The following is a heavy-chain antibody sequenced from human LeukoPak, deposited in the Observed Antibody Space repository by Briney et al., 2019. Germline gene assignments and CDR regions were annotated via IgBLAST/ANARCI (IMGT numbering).Heavy chain of an antibody. V-gene: IGHV3-23*01. CDR2: ISGSGGST. CDR3: AKDEDGDYWNWFDP. CDR1: GFTFSSYA. Sequence: PGGSLRLSCAASGFTFSSYAMSWVRQAPGKGLEWVSAISGSGGSTCYADSVKGRFTISRDNSKNTLYLQMNSLRAEDTAVYYCAKDEDGDYWNWFDPWGQGTLVTVSS. J-gene: IGHJ5*02. D-gene: IGHD4-17*01.